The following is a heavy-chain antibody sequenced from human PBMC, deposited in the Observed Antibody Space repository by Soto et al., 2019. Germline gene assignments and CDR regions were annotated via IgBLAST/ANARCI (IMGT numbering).Heavy chain of an antibody. V-gene: IGHV3-33*01. CDR3: ARDTIYCSGGSCDRRFDY. J-gene: IGHJ4*02. CDR1: GFTFSSYG. Sequence: GGSLRLSCAASGFTFSSYGMHWVRQAPGKGLEWVAVIWYDGSNKYYADSVKGRFTISRDNSKNTLYLQMNSLRAEDTAVYYCARDTIYCSGGSCDRRFDYWGQGTLVTVSS. CDR2: IWYDGSNK. D-gene: IGHD2-15*01.